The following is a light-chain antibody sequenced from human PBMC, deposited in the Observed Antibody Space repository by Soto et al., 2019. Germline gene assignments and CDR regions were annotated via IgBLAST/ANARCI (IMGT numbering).Light chain of an antibody. Sequence: EIVLTQSPATLSLSPGERATLSCRASQSVSSYLAWYQHKPGQAPSLLIYDASSRATGIPARFSGGGSGTDFTLSISSLEPEDFAVYYCQQRSNLLYTFGQGTKLEIK. CDR3: QQRSNLLYT. CDR2: DAS. V-gene: IGKV3-11*01. J-gene: IGKJ2*01. CDR1: QSVSSY.